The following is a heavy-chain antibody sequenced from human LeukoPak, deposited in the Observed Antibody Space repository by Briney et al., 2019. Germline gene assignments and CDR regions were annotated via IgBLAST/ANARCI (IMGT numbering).Heavy chain of an antibody. V-gene: IGHV1-69*05. D-gene: IGHD6-19*01. CDR2: IIPILGTA. J-gene: IGHJ5*02. CDR3: ARGSLVAGTSA. CDR1: GGTFSSYA. Sequence: GSSVKVSCKASGGTFSSYAISWVRQAPGQGPEWMGGIIPILGTANYAQKFQGRVTITTDESTSTAYMELSSLRSEDTAIYYCARGSLVAGTSAWGQGTLVTVSS.